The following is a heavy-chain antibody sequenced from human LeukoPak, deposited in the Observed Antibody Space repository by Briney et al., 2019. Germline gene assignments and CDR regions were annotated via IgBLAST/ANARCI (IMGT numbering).Heavy chain of an antibody. V-gene: IGHV3-53*05. J-gene: IGHJ4*02. D-gene: IGHD3-3*01. CDR1: GFTVSSNY. CDR2: IYSGGST. Sequence: PGGSLRLSCAASGFTVSSNYMSWVRQAPGKGLEWVSVIYSGGSTYYAGSVKGRFTISRDNSKNTLYLQMNSLRAEDTAVHYCAKEVFGVVIPYYFDYWGQGTLVTVSS. CDR3: AKEVFGVVIPYYFDY.